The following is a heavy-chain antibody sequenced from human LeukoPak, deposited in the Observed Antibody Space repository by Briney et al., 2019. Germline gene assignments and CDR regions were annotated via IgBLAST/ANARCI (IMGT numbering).Heavy chain of an antibody. J-gene: IGHJ4*02. D-gene: IGHD1-26*01. Sequence: PSETLSLTCSVSGDSVSGYYWSWIRQPAGKGLEWIGRIYTSGSTNYNPSLKSRVTMSVDTSKNQFSLKLSSVTAADTAVYYCARDAVGATTYDYWGQGTLVTVSS. CDR2: IYTSGST. CDR1: GDSVSGYY. V-gene: IGHV4-4*07. CDR3: ARDAVGATTYDY.